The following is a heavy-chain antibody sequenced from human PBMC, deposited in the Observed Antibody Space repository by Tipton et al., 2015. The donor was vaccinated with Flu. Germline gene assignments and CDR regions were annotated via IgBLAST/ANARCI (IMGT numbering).Heavy chain of an antibody. V-gene: IGHV4-61*03. Sequence: TLSLTCTVSGGLVSSGSYYWSWIRQFPGKGLEWIGYIYHNGDTKYNPSLKSRVAISLDTSKNHFSLQLSFVTAADTAVYYCARGIGGWYSIDLWGHGTLVTVSS. J-gene: IGHJ5*02. CDR2: IYHNGDT. CDR3: ARGIGGWYSIDL. D-gene: IGHD6-19*01. CDR1: GGLVSSGSYY.